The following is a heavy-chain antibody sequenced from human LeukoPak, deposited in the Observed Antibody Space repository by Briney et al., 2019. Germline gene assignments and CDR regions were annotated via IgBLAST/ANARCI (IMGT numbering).Heavy chain of an antibody. D-gene: IGHD3-10*01. CDR3: ARTRYYYNSRSYGAPYYFDY. CDR2: IYYSGST. V-gene: IGHV4-39*01. J-gene: IGHJ4*02. Sequence: SETLSLTCAVSGGSISSNSYYWGWIHQPPGKGLEWIGSIYYSGSTYYNPSLKSRVTISVDTSKNQFSLKLSSVTAADTAVYYCARTRYYYNSRSYGAPYYFDYWGQGTLVTVSS. CDR1: GGSISSNSYY.